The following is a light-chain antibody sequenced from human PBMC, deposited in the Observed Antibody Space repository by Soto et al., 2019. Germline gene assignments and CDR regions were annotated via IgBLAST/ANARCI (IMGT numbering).Light chain of an antibody. CDR1: QAISSY. Sequence: DIQLTQSPSSLSASVGDRVTITCRASQAISSYLAWYQQKPGKVPELLIYATSTLQSVAPSRFIGSGSGTDFTLTISSLQPEDVATYYCHKYNHAPTFGGGTKVEIK. V-gene: IGKV1-27*01. J-gene: IGKJ4*01. CDR2: ATS. CDR3: HKYNHAPT.